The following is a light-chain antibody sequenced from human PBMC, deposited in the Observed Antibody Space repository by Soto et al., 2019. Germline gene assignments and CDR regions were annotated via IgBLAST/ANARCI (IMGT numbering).Light chain of an antibody. CDR3: CSYAGSYTYV. CDR1: SSDLA. V-gene: IGLV2-11*01. Sequence: QSVLTQPASVSGSPGQSITISCTGTSSDLAIYDVTKRPSGVPDRFSGSKSGNTASLTISGLQAEDEADYYCCSYAGSYTYVLGNGTKLTVL. J-gene: IGLJ1*01. CDR2: DVT.